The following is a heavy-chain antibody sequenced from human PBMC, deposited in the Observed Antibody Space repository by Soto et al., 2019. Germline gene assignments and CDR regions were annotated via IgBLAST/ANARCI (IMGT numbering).Heavy chain of an antibody. CDR2: INAGNGHT. J-gene: IGHJ4*02. CDR3: ARAPPYYDFWTGSDY. D-gene: IGHD3-3*01. Sequence: QVQLVQSGAEVKKPGASVKVSCKASGYTFTGYVIHWVRQAPGQGLEWMGWINAGNGHTKYSQKFQGSVTITRDTFASTAYLELTSLIPEHTAVYFCARAPPYYDFWTGSDYWGQGTLVTVS. CDR1: GYTFTGYV. V-gene: IGHV1-3*01.